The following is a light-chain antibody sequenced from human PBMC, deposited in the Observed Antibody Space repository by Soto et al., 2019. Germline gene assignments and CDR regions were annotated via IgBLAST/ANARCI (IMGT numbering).Light chain of an antibody. J-gene: IGKJ1*01. CDR3: QQYNSYWRT. Sequence: DIQMPQSPSTLSASVGDRVTITCRASQSISSWLAWYQQKPGKAPKLLIYDASSLESGVPSRFSGSGSGTEFTLTISSLQPDDFATYYCQQYNSYWRTFGQGTKVEIK. CDR1: QSISSW. CDR2: DAS. V-gene: IGKV1-5*01.